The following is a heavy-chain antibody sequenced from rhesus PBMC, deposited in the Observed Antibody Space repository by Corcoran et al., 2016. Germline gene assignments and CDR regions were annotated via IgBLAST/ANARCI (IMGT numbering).Heavy chain of an antibody. CDR2: IYGSGSST. Sequence: QLQLQESGPGLVKPSETLSVTCAVSGGSICSSSWSWIRQAHGKWMEWIGYIYGSGSSTNYNPSLNSRVTLSVDTSKNQLSLKLSSVTAADTAVYYCARTYYYSGSYYYYFDYWGQGVLVTVSS. V-gene: IGHV4-169*01. CDR1: GGSICSSS. D-gene: IGHD3-16*01. J-gene: IGHJ4*01. CDR3: ARTYYYSGSYYYYFDY.